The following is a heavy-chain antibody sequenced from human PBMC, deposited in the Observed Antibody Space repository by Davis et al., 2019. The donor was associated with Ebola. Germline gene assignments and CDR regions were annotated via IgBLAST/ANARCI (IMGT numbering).Heavy chain of an antibody. CDR1: NGSINSNNCY. CDR3: VSDFHPFWSGYFGGAY. J-gene: IGHJ4*02. Sequence: SETLSLTCTVSNGSINSNNCYWDWVRQPPGKGLEWIGAVYYNGPTYNNPSLKTGVTISATTSKSQFSLRLGSVTAADTAVYYCVSDFHPFWSGYFGGAYWGQGARVTVSS. CDR2: VYYNGPT. D-gene: IGHD3-3*01. V-gene: IGHV4-39*01.